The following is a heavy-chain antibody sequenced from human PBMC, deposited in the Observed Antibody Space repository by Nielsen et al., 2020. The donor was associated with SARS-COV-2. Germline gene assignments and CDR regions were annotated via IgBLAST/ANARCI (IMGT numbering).Heavy chain of an antibody. J-gene: IGHJ4*02. CDR2: INWNGSST. CDR1: GFTFDDYG. D-gene: IGHD5-18*01. Sequence: GESLKISCAASGFTFDDYGMSWVRQAPGKGLEWVSGINWNGSSTGYADSVKGRFTISRDNAKTSLYLQMNSLRAEDTALYHCASIDGYGVQGYWGQGTLVTVSS. V-gene: IGHV3-20*01. CDR3: ASIDGYGVQGY.